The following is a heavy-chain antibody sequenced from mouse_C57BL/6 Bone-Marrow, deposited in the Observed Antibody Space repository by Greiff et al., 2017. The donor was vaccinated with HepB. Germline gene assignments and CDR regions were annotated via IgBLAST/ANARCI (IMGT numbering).Heavy chain of an antibody. D-gene: IGHD2-3*01. V-gene: IGHV3-1*01. CDR3: AREGGLLPYWYFDV. CDR2: ISYSGST. CDR1: GYSITSGYD. Sequence: ESGPGMVKPSQSLSLTCTVTGYSITSGYDWHWIRHFPGNKLEWMGYISYSGSTNYNPSLKSRISITHDTSKNHFFLKLNSVTTEDTATYYCAREGGLLPYWYFDVWGTGTTVTVSS. J-gene: IGHJ1*03.